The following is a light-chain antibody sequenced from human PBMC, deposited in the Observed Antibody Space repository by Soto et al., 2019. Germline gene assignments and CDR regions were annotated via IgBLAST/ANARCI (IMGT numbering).Light chain of an antibody. J-gene: IGKJ4*01. CDR2: DVS. CDR1: QSVSNS. Sequence: EIVMTQSPATVSVSPGERFTLSCRSSQSVSNSLAWYQQKPGQPPRLLIYDVSNRATGIPDRFSGSGSGTEFTLSISSLQSEHLGVYYCQQDSSWPLTFGGGTKVDIK. V-gene: IGKV3D-15*01. CDR3: QQDSSWPLT.